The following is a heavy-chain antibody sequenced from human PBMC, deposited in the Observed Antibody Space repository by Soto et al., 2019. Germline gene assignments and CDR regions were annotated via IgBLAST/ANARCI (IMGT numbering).Heavy chain of an antibody. D-gene: IGHD1-26*01. J-gene: IGHJ5*02. CDR1: SGSVTSHH. CDR2: TSYTGNT. Sequence: SETRSLTGFVSSGSVTSHHLSCVRHFPGQGLQWIAYTSYTGNTNYNPSLQSRVTISLDTSKNQLSLNLTSMTGGDTEVSYCARDMHAGFTHYFDPWGQGILVTGS. CDR3: ARDMHAGFTHYFDP. V-gene: IGHV4-59*02.